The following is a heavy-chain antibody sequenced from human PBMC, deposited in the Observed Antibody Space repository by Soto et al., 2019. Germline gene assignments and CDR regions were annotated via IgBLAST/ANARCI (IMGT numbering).Heavy chain of an antibody. V-gene: IGHV3-30*18. CDR3: AKDRSSSWTFDD. Sequence: QVQLVESGGGVVQPGRSLRLSCAASGFTFSSYGMHWVRQAPGKGLEWVAVISYDGSSKYYADSVKGRFTISRDNSKNTLYLQMNSLRAEDTAVYYCAKDRSSSWTFDDWGQGTLVTVSS. J-gene: IGHJ4*02. D-gene: IGHD6-13*01. CDR1: GFTFSSYG. CDR2: ISYDGSSK.